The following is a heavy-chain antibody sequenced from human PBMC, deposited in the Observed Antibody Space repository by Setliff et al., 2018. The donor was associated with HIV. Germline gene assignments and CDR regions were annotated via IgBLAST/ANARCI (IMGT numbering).Heavy chain of an antibody. CDR3: ARAGHYYDSRGGNWFDP. D-gene: IGHD3-22*01. CDR1: GYSISSGYY. V-gene: IGHV4-38-2*02. J-gene: IGHJ5*02. Sequence: SETLSLTCTVSGYSISSGYYWGWIRQPPGKGLEWIGSIYHSGSTYYNPSLKSRVTISVDTSKNQFSLKLSSVTAADTAVYYCARAGHYYDSRGGNWFDPWGQGTLGTVSS. CDR2: IYHSGST.